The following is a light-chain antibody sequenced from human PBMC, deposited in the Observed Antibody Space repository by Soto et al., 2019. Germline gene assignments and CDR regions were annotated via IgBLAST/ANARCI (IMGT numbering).Light chain of an antibody. Sequence: QSVLTQPPSVSGSPGQSVTISCTGTSTDSVSYNRVSWYQQPPGTAPKLIIYEASNRPSGVPDRFSGSKSGNTASLTISGLQAEDEADYYCSSYTSSSTSPYVFGTGTKVTVL. J-gene: IGLJ1*01. CDR2: EAS. V-gene: IGLV2-18*02. CDR3: SSYTSSSTSPYV. CDR1: STDSVSYNR.